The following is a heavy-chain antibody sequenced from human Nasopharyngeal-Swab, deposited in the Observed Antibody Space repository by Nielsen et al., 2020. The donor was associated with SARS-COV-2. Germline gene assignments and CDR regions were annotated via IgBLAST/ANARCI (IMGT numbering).Heavy chain of an antibody. CDR2: INAGNGNT. CDR3: ARDRGGKMAAAGIYFDY. Sequence: ASVKVSCKASGGTFSSYAISWVRQAPGQGLEWMGWINAGNGNTKYSQKFQGRVTITRDTSASTAYMELSSLRSEDTAVYYCARDRGGKMAAAGIYFDYWGQGTLVTVSS. CDR1: GGTFSSYA. D-gene: IGHD6-13*01. V-gene: IGHV1-3*01. J-gene: IGHJ4*02.